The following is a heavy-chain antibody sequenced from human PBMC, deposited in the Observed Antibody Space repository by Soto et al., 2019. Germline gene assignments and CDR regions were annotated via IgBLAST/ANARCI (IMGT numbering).Heavy chain of an antibody. Sequence: PAGSLTLSCAASGFTFSSYSMNWVREAPGKGLEWVSSISSSSYIYYADSLKCRFTISRDNAKNSLYLQMNSLRAEDAAVYLRAAVRCSSTPSLTYFDSWGQSTLVTVSS. J-gene: IGHJ4*02. CDR2: ISSSSYI. V-gene: IGHV3-21*01. CDR3: AAVRCSSTPSLTYFDS. D-gene: IGHD2-2*01. CDR1: GFTFSSYS.